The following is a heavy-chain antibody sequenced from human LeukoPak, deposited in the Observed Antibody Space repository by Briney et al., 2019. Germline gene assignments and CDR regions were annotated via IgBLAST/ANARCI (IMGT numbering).Heavy chain of an antibody. CDR3: AKDRIPDGKYSIDF. J-gene: IGHJ4*02. CDR1: GFTFSTYA. D-gene: IGHD2/OR15-2a*01. Sequence: GGSLRLSCAASGFTFSTYAMNWVRQAPGKGLEWVSVIVGNGGGIHYADSVKGRFTISRDNAKNTLYLRMNSLRAEDSAVYYCAKDRIPDGKYSIDFWGQGTPVTVSS. V-gene: IGHV3-23*01. CDR2: IVGNGGGI.